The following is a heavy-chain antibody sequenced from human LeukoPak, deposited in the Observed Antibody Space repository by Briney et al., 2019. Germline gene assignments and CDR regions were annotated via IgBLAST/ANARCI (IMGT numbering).Heavy chain of an antibody. D-gene: IGHD6-13*01. CDR2: ISGSGGST. J-gene: IGHJ4*02. CDR3: ANRPYSSSWFFDY. CDR1: GFTFSSYA. Sequence: GGSLRLSCAASGFTFSSYAMSWVRQAPGKGLEWVSGISGSGGSTYYAHSVKGRFTISRDNSKNTVYVQINTLRAKDTAVYYCANRPYSSSWFFDYWGQGNLVTVSS. V-gene: IGHV3-23*01.